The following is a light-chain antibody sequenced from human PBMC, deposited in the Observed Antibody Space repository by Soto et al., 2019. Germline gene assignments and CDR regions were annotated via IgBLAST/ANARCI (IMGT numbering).Light chain of an antibody. CDR1: QDISSW. CDR2: AAS. CDR3: HQSNSFPFT. Sequence: DIPMTQSPSAVSASVGDRVTITCRASQDISSWLAWYQQKPGKAPKLLIYAASLLQSRVPSRFSGSGSGTDFTLTISSLQPDDLAAYDCHQSNSFPFTFGPGTKVDIK. J-gene: IGKJ3*01. V-gene: IGKV1-12*01.